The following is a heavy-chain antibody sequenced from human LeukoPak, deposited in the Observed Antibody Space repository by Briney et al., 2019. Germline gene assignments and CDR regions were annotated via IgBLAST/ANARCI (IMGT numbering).Heavy chain of an antibody. Sequence: PGGSLRLSCAASGFTFSSYSMNWVRQAPGKGLEWVSSISSSSSYIYYADSVKGRFTISRDSAKNSLYLQMNSLRAEDTAVYYCARDSRRDTVVTDFDYWGQGTLVTVSS. CDR2: ISSSSSYI. J-gene: IGHJ4*02. CDR1: GFTFSSYS. V-gene: IGHV3-21*01. CDR3: ARDSRRDTVVTDFDY. D-gene: IGHD4-23*01.